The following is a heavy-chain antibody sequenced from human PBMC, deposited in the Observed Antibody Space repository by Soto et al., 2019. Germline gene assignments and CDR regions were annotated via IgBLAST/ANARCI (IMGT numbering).Heavy chain of an antibody. V-gene: IGHV5-51*01. CDR2: IYPGDSDT. J-gene: IGHJ6*02. Sequence: PGESLKISCKGSGYSFALYWIGWVRQMPGKGLEWMGIIYPGDSDTRYSPSFQGQVTISADKSISTAYLQWSSLKASDTAMYYCAGGGVRGVITRTRDYYGMDVWGQGTTVTVSS. D-gene: IGHD3-10*01. CDR1: GYSFALYW. CDR3: AGGGVRGVITRTRDYYGMDV.